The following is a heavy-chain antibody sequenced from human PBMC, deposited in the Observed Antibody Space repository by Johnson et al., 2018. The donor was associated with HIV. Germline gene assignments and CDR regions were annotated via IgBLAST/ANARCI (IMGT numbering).Heavy chain of an antibody. CDR1: EFTFSSYG. CDR2: TSYDGSNK. V-gene: IGHV3-30*18. Sequence: QMQLVESGGGVVQPGRSLRLSCAASEFTFSSYGMHWVRQAPGKGLEWVAVTSYDGSNKDYADSVKGRFTISRDNSKNTLYLQMNRLRAEDTAVYYCAKGGYNWKFDGFDIWGQGTMVTVSS. D-gene: IGHD1-20*01. CDR3: AKGGYNWKFDGFDI. J-gene: IGHJ3*02.